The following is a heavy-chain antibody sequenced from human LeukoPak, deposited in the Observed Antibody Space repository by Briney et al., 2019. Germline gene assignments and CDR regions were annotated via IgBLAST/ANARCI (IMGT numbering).Heavy chain of an antibody. Sequence: ASVKASCKTSGYTFPNYDINWVRQATGQGLEWMGWMNPNSGNTGYAQKFQGRVTITRNTSITTAYMELSSLRSDDTAVYFCARGPKWSGSYYYFDFWGQGTLVTVSS. CDR3: ARGPKWSGSYYYFDF. V-gene: IGHV1-8*01. CDR1: GYTFPNYD. D-gene: IGHD1-26*01. CDR2: MNPNSGNT. J-gene: IGHJ4*02.